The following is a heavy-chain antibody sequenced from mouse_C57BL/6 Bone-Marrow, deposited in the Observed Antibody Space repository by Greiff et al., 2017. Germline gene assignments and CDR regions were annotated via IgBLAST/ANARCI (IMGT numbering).Heavy chain of an antibody. D-gene: IGHD1-1*01. CDR3: ARFDYYGSPPWFAY. Sequence: VQLQESGAELARPGASVKLSCKASGYTFTSYGISWVKQRTGQGLEWIGEIYPRSGNTFYNEKFKGKATLTADKSSSTAYMELRSLTSEDSAVYFCARFDYYGSPPWFAYWGQGTLVTVSA. CDR2: IYPRSGNT. V-gene: IGHV1-81*01. CDR1: GYTFTSYG. J-gene: IGHJ3*01.